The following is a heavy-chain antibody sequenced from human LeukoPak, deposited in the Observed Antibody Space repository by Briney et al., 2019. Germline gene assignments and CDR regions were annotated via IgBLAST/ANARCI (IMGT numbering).Heavy chain of an antibody. V-gene: IGHV3-74*01. CDR2: INSDGSSI. J-gene: IGHJ3*02. D-gene: IGHD1-26*01. CDR1: GFTFSNYW. Sequence: GGSLRLSCAASGFTFSNYWMHWVRQAPGKGLVWVSRINSDGSSISYADSVKGRFTISRDNAKNTLYLQMNSLRAEDTAVYYCAKSAGGSGSYSRPAFVIWGQGTMVTVSS. CDR3: AKSAGGSGSYSRPAFVI.